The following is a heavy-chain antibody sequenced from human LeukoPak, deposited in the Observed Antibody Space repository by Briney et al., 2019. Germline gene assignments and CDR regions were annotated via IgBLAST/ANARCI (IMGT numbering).Heavy chain of an antibody. CDR3: AREDGSGSYPGYYYGMDV. V-gene: IGHV3-53*01. CDR2: IYIGGNT. Sequence: PGGSLRLSCAASEFTVSSNYMHWVRQAPGKGLEWVSLIYIGGNTFYADSVKGRFTISRDNSKNTLYLQMYSLRAEDTAVYYCAREDGSGSYPGYYYGMDVWGQGTTVTVSS. D-gene: IGHD3-10*01. CDR1: EFTVSSNY. J-gene: IGHJ6*02.